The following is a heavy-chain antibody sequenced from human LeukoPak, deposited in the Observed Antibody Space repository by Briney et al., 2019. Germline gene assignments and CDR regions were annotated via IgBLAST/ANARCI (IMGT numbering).Heavy chain of an antibody. CDR2: IYYSGST. J-gene: IGHJ4*02. CDR1: GGSISSYY. Sequence: KPSETLSLTCTVSGGSISSYYWSWIRQPPGKGLEWIGYIYYSGSTNYNPSLKSRVTISVDTSKNQFSLKLSSVTAADTAVHYCARVMGGYYDSSGYSQYFDYWGQGTLVTVSS. CDR3: ARVMGGYYDSSGYSQYFDY. D-gene: IGHD3-22*01. V-gene: IGHV4-59*01.